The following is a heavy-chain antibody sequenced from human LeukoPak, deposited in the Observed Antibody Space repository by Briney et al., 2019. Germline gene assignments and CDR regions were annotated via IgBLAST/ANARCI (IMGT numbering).Heavy chain of an antibody. CDR1: GFTVSSNY. D-gene: IGHD1-1*01. CDR2: IYSGGST. Sequence: GGSLRLSCAASGFTVSSNYMSWVRQAPGKGLEWVSVIYSGGSTYYADSVKGRFTISRDNSKNTLYLQMNSLRAEDTAVYYCARRSIDTTGTTPGYYFDYWGQGTLVTVSS. J-gene: IGHJ4*02. CDR3: ARRSIDTTGTTPGYYFDY. V-gene: IGHV3-53*01.